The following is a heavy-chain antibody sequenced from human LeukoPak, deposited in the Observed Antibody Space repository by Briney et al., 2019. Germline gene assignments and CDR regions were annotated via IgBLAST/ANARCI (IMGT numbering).Heavy chain of an antibody. CDR2: ISSSGSTI. D-gene: IGHD2-21*02. CDR1: GFTFSSYE. J-gene: IGHJ4*02. V-gene: IGHV3-48*03. CDR3: AKRGDSNSSDY. Sequence: GGSLRLSCAASGFTFSSYEMNWVRQAPGKGLEWVSYISSSGSTIYYADSVKGRFTISRDNAKNSLYLQMNSLRAADTAAYYCAKRGDSNSSDYWGQGTLVTVSS.